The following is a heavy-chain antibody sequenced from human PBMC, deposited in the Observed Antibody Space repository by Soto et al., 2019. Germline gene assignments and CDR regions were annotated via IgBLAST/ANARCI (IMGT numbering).Heavy chain of an antibody. D-gene: IGHD3-22*01. CDR2: ISGSGGST. J-gene: IGHJ3*02. CDR3: AKELGGDDSSGYYYGDAFDI. Sequence: GGSLRLSCAASGFTFSSYAMSWVRQAPGKGLEWVSAISGSGGSTYYADSVKGRFTISRDNSKNTLYLQMNSLRAEDTAVYYCAKELGGDDSSGYYYGDAFDIWGQGTMGTVSS. V-gene: IGHV3-23*01. CDR1: GFTFSSYA.